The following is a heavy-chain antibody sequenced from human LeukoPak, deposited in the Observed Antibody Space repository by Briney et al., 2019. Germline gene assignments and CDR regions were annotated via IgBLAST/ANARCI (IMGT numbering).Heavy chain of an antibody. J-gene: IGHJ4*02. D-gene: IGHD1-26*01. CDR3: ARDIGGSYGYSIDY. CDR2: VSGDNRNT. Sequence: ASVKVSCKASGYTFLSYGFSWVRQAPGQGLEWMGWVSGDNRNTDYAQKFQGRVTMTTDTSISTAYMELRSLTSGDTAVYYCARDIGGSYGYSIDYWGQGTLVTVSS. V-gene: IGHV1-18*01. CDR1: GYTFLSYG.